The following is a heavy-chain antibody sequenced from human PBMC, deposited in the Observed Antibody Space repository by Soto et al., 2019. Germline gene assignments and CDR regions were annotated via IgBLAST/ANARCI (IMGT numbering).Heavy chain of an antibody. V-gene: IGHV4-59*01. Sequence: PSETLSLTCTVSGGSISSYYWSWIRQPPGKGLEWIGYIYYSGSTNYNPSLKSRVTISVDTSKNQFSLKLSSVTAADTAVYYCARGSSDFLRVYYGAFDYGGQGTRVTVS. CDR3: ARGSSDFLRVYYGAFDY. D-gene: IGHD3-3*01. J-gene: IGHJ4*02. CDR2: IYYSGST. CDR1: GGSISSYY.